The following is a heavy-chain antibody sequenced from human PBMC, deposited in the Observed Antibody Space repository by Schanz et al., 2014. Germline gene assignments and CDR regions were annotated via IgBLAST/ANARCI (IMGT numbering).Heavy chain of an antibody. V-gene: IGHV4-31*03. CDR3: ARVGRSSSSPHGSSGDY. J-gene: IGHJ4*02. D-gene: IGHD6-6*01. CDR2: IYHSGNT. Sequence: QVQLQESGPRLVKPSQTLSLTCTVSGGSIDVSGYYWSWIRQQPGKALEWIGYIYHSGNTYFKPSTQSRLAMSVETAKNRFSLKLSSVTAADTAVYYCARVGRSSSSPHGSSGDYWGQGTLVTVSS. CDR1: GGSIDVSGYY.